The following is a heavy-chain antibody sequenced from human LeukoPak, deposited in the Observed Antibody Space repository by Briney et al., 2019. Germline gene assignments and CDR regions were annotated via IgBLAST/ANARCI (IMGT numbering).Heavy chain of an antibody. CDR2: IYYSGST. V-gene: IGHV4-59*01. D-gene: IGHD6-13*01. J-gene: IGHJ4*02. Sequence: SETLSLTCAVSGGSISSYYWSWIRQPPGKGLEWIGYIYYSGSTNYNPSLKSRVTISVDTSKNQFSLKLSSVTAADTAVYYCARVDSSNWYEYRGYFDYWGQGTLVTASS. CDR3: ARVDSSNWYEYRGYFDY. CDR1: GGSISSYY.